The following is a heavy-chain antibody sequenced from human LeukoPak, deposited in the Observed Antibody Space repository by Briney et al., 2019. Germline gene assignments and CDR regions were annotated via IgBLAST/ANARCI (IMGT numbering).Heavy chain of an antibody. J-gene: IGHJ4*02. CDR1: GGSISGSSYY. D-gene: IGHD3-22*01. Sequence: PSETLSLTCTVSGGSISGSSYYWGWIRQPPGKGLEWIGSIYYSGSTYYNPSLKSRVTISVDTSKNQFSLKLSSVTAADTAVYYCARPSDSSGYYDYWGQGTLVTVSS. CDR3: ARPSDSSGYYDY. V-gene: IGHV4-39*01. CDR2: IYYSGST.